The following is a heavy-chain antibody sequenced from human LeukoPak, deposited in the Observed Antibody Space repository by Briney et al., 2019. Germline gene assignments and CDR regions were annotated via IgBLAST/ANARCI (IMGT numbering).Heavy chain of an antibody. CDR2: INWNGGKI. Sequence: PGGSLRLSCAASGFTFDDYAMHWIRQAPGKGLEWVSGINWNGGKIGYADSVKGRFTISRDSAKSSLYLQMNSLRAEDTALYYCAKDSGYSSGWASNFDYWGQGTLVIVSS. D-gene: IGHD6-19*01. V-gene: IGHV3-9*01. CDR1: GFTFDDYA. J-gene: IGHJ4*02. CDR3: AKDSGYSSGWASNFDY.